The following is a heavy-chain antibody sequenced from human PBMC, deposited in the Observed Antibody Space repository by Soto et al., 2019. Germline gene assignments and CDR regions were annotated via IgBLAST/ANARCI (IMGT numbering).Heavy chain of an antibody. CDR1: GFTFSDYA. Sequence: GGSLRLSCAASGFTFSDYAMKWVRQVPGRGLEWISQIASSGTPIYYADSVRGRFTISRDNAENSLYLQMNSLRDEDTAVYFCTREGIWGQGTLVTVSS. CDR3: TREGI. J-gene: IGHJ4*02. V-gene: IGHV3-48*02. CDR2: IASSGTPI.